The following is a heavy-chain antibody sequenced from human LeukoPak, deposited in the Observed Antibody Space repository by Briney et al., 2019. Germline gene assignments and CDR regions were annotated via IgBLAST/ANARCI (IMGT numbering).Heavy chain of an antibody. CDR1: GGPISSSSYY. J-gene: IGHJ3*02. V-gene: IGHV4-39*01. CDR3: ARIPVVDDAFDI. Sequence: PSETLSLTCSVSGGPISSSSYYWGWMRQPPGKGLEWIGSIYNSGRTYHTPSLKSRVTISVDTSKSQFSLKLSSVTAADTAVYYCARIPVVDDAFDIWGQGTMVTVSS. CDR2: IYNSGRT. D-gene: IGHD4-23*01.